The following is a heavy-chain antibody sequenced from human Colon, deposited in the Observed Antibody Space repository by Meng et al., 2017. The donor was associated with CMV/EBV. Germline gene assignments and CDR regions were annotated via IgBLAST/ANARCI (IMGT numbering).Heavy chain of an antibody. CDR2: ISGSGGST. J-gene: IGHJ4*02. D-gene: IGHD1/OR15-1a*01. CDR1: GFTFDDYG. Sequence: GESLKISCAASGFTFDDYGMSWVRQAPGKGLEWVSAISGSGGSTYYADSVKGRFTISRDNSKNTLYLQMNSLRAEDTAVYYCEQGLNDYWGQGTLVTVSS. V-gene: IGHV3-23*01. CDR3: EQGLNDY.